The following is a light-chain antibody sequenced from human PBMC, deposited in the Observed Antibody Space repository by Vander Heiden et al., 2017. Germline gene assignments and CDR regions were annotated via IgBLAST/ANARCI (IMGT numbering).Light chain of an antibody. Sequence: PATLSVSPGERATLSCRASQSVSSNLAWYQQKPGQAPRLLIYGASTRATGIPARFSGSGYGTEFTLTISSLQSEDFAVYYCQQYNNWPPLTFGGGTKVEIK. CDR3: QQYNNWPPLT. V-gene: IGKV3-15*01. CDR2: GAS. CDR1: QSVSSN. J-gene: IGKJ4*01.